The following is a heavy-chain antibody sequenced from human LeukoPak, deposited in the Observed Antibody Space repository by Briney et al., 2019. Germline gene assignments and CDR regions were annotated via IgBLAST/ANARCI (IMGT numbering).Heavy chain of an antibody. CDR2: ISAYNGNT. Sequence: GASVRLSCKASGYTFTSYGISWVRQAPGQGLEWMGWISAYNGNTNYAQKLKGRVTMTTDTSTSTAYMELRSLRSDDTAVYYCARVHIDYYLDVWRKGTTVTVSS. D-gene: IGHD5-12*01. CDR3: ARVHIDYYLDV. V-gene: IGHV1-18*01. J-gene: IGHJ6*03. CDR1: GYTFTSYG.